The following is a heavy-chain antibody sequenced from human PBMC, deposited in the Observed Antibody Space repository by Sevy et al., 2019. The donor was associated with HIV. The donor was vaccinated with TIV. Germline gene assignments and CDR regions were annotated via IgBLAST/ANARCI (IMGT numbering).Heavy chain of an antibody. Sequence: GGSLRLSCAASGFTFSAYSMNWVRQAPGKGLEWVSYISSSSGTIYYADSVKGQFTISRDNAKSSLYLQMNGLRAEDTAVYYCARAGGDCYSKNECWFVSWGQGTLVTVSS. J-gene: IGHJ5*01. CDR2: ISSSSGTI. D-gene: IGHD2-21*01. V-gene: IGHV3-48*01. CDR1: GFTFSAYS. CDR3: ARAGGDCYSKNECWFVS.